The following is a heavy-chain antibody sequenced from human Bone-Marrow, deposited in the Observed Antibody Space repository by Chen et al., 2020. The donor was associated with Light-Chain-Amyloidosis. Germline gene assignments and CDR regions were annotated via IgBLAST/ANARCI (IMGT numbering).Heavy chain of an antibody. Sequence: EVQLVESVGGLVQPGGSLRLSCAASGLTFSSYAVTWVRQAPGKGLEWVSGISGSGGNTYYTDSVKGRFTLSRDNSKNTLYLQMSSLRAEDTAIYYCAKDMKREGYTYNPSDYWGQGTLVTVSS. V-gene: IGHV3-23*04. D-gene: IGHD5-18*01. CDR3: AKDMKREGYTYNPSDY. CDR1: GLTFSSYA. CDR2: ISGSGGNT. J-gene: IGHJ4*02.